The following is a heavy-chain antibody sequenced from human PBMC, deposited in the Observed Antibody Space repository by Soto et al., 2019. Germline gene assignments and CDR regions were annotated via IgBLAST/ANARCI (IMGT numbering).Heavy chain of an antibody. CDR2: ISYDGSNK. D-gene: IGHD6-19*01. J-gene: IGHJ6*02. Sequence: GGSLRLSCAASGFTLSSYGMHWVRQAPGKGLEWVAVISYDGSNKYYADSVKGRFTISRDNSKNTLYLQMNSLRAEDTAVYYCAKDGYSSGWYGSPYYYYGMDVWGQGTTVTVSS. V-gene: IGHV3-30*18. CDR1: GFTLSSYG. CDR3: AKDGYSSGWYGSPYYYYGMDV.